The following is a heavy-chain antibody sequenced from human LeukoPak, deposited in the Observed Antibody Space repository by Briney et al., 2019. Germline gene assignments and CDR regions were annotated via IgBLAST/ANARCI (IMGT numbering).Heavy chain of an antibody. V-gene: IGHV3-7*03. CDR1: GFTFSSYS. Sequence: GGSLRLSCAASGFTFSSYSMNWVRQAPGKGLEWVASIKQDGSEKYYVDSVKGRFTISRDNAMNSFYLQMNSLRAEDTAVYYCARDKSAGADTGSSFYYWGQGALVTVSS. CDR2: IKQDGSEK. D-gene: IGHD3-10*01. J-gene: IGHJ4*02. CDR3: ARDKSAGADTGSSFYY.